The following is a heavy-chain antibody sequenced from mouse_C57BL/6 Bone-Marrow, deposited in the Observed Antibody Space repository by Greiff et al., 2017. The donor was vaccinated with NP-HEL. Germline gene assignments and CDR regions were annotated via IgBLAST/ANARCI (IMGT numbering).Heavy chain of an antibody. CDR1: GYTFTSYW. CDR3: ARLPFITTVVATDYFDY. J-gene: IGHJ2*01. Sequence: QVQLQQPGAELVKPGASVTLSCKASGYTFTSYWMQWVKQRPGQGLEWIGEIDPSDSYTNYNQKFKGKATLTVDTSSSTAYMQLSSLTSEDSAVYYCARLPFITTVVATDYFDYWGQGTTLTVSS. D-gene: IGHD1-1*01. CDR2: IDPSDSYT. V-gene: IGHV1-50*01.